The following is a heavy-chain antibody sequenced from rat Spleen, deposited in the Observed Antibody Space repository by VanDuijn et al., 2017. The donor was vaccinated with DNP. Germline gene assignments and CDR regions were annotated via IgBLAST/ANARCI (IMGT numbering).Heavy chain of an antibody. J-gene: IGHJ2*01. V-gene: IGHV5-17*01. Sequence: EVQLVESGGGLVQPGNSLKLSCAASGFTFSDYAMAWVRQAPKKGLEWVATISYDGGSTDYGDSVKGRFTISRDNAKSILYLQLDSLRSEDTATYYCARPDYWGQGVMVTVSS. CDR2: ISYDGGST. CDR1: GFTFSDYA. CDR3: ARPDY.